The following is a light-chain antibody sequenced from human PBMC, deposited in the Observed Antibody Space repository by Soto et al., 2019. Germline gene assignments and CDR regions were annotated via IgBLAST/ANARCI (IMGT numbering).Light chain of an antibody. CDR1: QSISTW. J-gene: IGKJ2*01. CDR3: QQYNGYPHT. CDR2: KAS. V-gene: IGKV1-5*03. Sequence: DIQMTQSPSTLSASVGDRVTITCRASQSISTWLAWYQQNPGKAPKLLIYKASSLRNGVPSRFSGSGSVTEFTLTIYSLQPDDFASYYCQQYNGYPHTFGQGTKLEIK.